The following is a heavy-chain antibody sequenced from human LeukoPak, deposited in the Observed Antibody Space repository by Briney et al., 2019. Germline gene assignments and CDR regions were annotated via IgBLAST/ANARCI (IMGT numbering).Heavy chain of an antibody. Sequence: ASVKVSCKASGYTFTSYYMHWVRQALGQGLEWMGIINPSGGSTSYAQKFQGRVTMTRDTSTSTVYMELSSLRSEDTAVYYCARVKVAGISTSYYYYYMDVWGEGTTVTVSS. D-gene: IGHD6-19*01. J-gene: IGHJ6*03. CDR1: GYTFTSYY. V-gene: IGHV1-46*01. CDR3: ARVKVAGISTSYYYYYMDV. CDR2: INPSGGST.